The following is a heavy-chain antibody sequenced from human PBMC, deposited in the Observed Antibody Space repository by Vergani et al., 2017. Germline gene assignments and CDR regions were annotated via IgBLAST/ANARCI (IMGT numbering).Heavy chain of an antibody. J-gene: IGHJ6*02. D-gene: IGHD5-12*01. CDR1: GFTFSSYS. CDR2: ISSSSSYI. V-gene: IGHV3-21*01. CDR3: AREIIGYDLGYYYYGMDV. Sequence: EVQLVESGGGLVKPGGSLRLSCAASGFTFSSYSMNWVRQAPGKGLEWVSSISSSSSYIYYADSVKGRFTISRDNAKNSLYLQMNSLRAEDTAVYYCAREIIGYDLGYYYYGMDVWGQGTTVTVSS.